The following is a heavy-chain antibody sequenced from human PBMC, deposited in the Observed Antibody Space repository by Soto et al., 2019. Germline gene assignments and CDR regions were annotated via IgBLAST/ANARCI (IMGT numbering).Heavy chain of an antibody. CDR3: VRGGFRRSSAAFDI. CDR1: GDSVSSNSAA. J-gene: IGHJ3*02. CDR2: TYYRSKWYN. V-gene: IGHV6-1*01. Sequence: SQTLSLTCAVSGDSVSSNSAAWNWIRQSPSRGLEWLGRTYYRSKWYNDYAVSVKSRIIINSGTSKNLFSLHLNSVTPEDTAVYYCVRGGFRRSSAAFDIWGQGTMVTVSS. D-gene: IGHD6-6*01.